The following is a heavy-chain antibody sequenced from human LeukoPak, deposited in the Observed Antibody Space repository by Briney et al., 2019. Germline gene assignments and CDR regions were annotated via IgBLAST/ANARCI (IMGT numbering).Heavy chain of an antibody. CDR3: ARQRISAVGSTWNYLDY. D-gene: IGHD1-26*01. CDR1: GFTFDDYA. Sequence: PGGSLRLSCAASGFTFDDYAMSWVRQPPGKGLEWVSGINWNGASTGYADSVKGRFTISRDNAKTSLYLQMSSLRAEDTALYYCARQRISAVGSTWNYLDYWGQGTLVTVSS. CDR2: INWNGAST. J-gene: IGHJ4*02. V-gene: IGHV3-20*04.